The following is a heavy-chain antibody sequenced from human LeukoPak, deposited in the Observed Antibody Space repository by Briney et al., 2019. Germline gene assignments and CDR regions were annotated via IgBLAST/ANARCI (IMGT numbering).Heavy chain of an antibody. CDR1: GFTFSNYA. D-gene: IGHD2-2*01. J-gene: IGHJ4*02. V-gene: IGHV3-23*01. Sequence: GSLRLSCAASGFTFSNYAMSWVRQAPGKGLEWVSAISGSGGSTYYADSVKGRFTISRDNSKNTLYLQMNSLRAEDTAVYYCAKDVTLIRPAARDYWGQGTLVTVSS. CDR3: AKDVTLIRPAARDY. CDR2: ISGSGGST.